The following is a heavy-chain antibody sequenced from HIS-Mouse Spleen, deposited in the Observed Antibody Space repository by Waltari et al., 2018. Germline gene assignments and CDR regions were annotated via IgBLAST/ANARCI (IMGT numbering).Heavy chain of an antibody. D-gene: IGHD7-27*01. Sequence: EVQLLESGGGLVQPGGSLRLSCAASGFTFSSYAMSWLRQAPGTGLEWVSAISGSGGSTYYAESVKGRFTISRDNSKNTLYLQMNSLRAEDTAVYYCAKDRLWGSEGYWGQGTLVTVSS. CDR1: GFTFSSYA. V-gene: IGHV3-23*01. J-gene: IGHJ4*02. CDR2: ISGSGGST. CDR3: AKDRLWGSEGY.